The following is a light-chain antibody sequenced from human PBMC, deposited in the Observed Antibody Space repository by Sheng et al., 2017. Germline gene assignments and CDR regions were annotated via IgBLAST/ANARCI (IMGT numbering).Light chain of an antibody. J-gene: IGLJ2*01. CDR2: EVS. V-gene: IGLV2-8*01. CDR3: QSYDSSLSGSVV. Sequence: QSALTQPPSASGSPGQSVTISCTGTSSDIGGYNFVSWYQQHPGKAPKLMIYEVSKRPSGVPDRFSGSKSGNTASLTVSGLQAEDEADYYCQSYDSSLSGSVVFGGGTKLTVL. CDR1: SSDIGGYNF.